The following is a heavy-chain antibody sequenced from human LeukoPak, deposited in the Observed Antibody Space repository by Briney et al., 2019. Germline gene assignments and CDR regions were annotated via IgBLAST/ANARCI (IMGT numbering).Heavy chain of an antibody. Sequence: TSETLSLTCGVSGGSLSGYSWGWIRQPPGKGLEWVGEISHSGITNYNASLKSRVTISLKKSESQFSLTLSSVTAADTAVYYCTRQSGTVTPIDYWSQGTLVTVSS. CDR3: TRQSGTVTPIDY. D-gene: IGHD4-17*01. J-gene: IGHJ4*02. V-gene: IGHV4-34*01. CDR1: GGSLSGYS. CDR2: ISHSGIT.